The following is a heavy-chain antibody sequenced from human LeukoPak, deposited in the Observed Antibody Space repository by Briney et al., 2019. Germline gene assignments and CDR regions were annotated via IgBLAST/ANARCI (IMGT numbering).Heavy chain of an antibody. CDR3: ARRVGSSWYFDY. V-gene: IGHV1-8*01. J-gene: IGHJ4*02. CDR2: MNPNSGTA. D-gene: IGHD6-13*01. CDR1: GYTFTSYD. Sequence: ASVKVSCKASGYTFTSYDINWVRQATGQGLEWMGWMNPNSGTAGYAQKFQGRVTMTRNTSISTTYMELSSLRSEDTAVYYCARRVGSSWYFDYWGQGTLVTVSS.